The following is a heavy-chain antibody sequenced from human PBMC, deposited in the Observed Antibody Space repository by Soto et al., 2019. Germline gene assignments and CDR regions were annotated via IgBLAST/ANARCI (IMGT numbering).Heavy chain of an antibody. CDR3: ASTLGFGELLGNWFDP. D-gene: IGHD3-10*01. CDR1: GGSVSSNSAA. V-gene: IGHV6-1*01. CDR2: TYYRSKWYN. J-gene: IGHJ5*02. Sequence: SQTLSLTCAISGGSVSSNSAAWNWIRQSPSRGLEWLGRTYYRSKWYNDYAVSVKSRITINPDTSKNQFSLQLNSVTPEDTAVYYCASTLGFGELLGNWFDPWGQGTLVTVSS.